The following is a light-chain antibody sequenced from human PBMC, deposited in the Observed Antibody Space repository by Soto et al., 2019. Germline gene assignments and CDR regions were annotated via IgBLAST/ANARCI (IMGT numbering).Light chain of an antibody. CDR2: DAS. Sequence: ILMTQSPATLSVSPGERATLSCRASQSVSNNLAWYQQKPGQAPSLLIYDASTRATGIPATFGGSGSGTDFTPTTSGPQSESCAVYDGQQDNNWAPWTYGQGTKVDIK. J-gene: IGKJ1*01. CDR1: QSVSNN. V-gene: IGKV3-15*01. CDR3: QQDNNWAPWT.